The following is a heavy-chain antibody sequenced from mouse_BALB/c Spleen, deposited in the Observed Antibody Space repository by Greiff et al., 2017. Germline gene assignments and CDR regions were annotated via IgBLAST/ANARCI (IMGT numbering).Heavy chain of an antibody. CDR1: GFNIKDTY. CDR2: IDPANGNT. D-gene: IGHD3-1*01. CDR3: ARSRQLGLPFDY. V-gene: IGHV14-3*02. J-gene: IGHJ2*01. Sequence: VQLQQSGAELVKPGASVKLSCTASGFNIKDTYMHWVKQRPEQGLEWIGRIDPANGNTKYDPKFQGKATITADTSSNTAYLQLSSLTSEDTAVYYCARSRQLGLPFDYWGQGTTLTVSS.